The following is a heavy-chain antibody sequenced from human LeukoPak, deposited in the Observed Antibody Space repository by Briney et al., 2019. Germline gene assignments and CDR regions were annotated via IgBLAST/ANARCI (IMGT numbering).Heavy chain of an antibody. V-gene: IGHV3-33*06. CDR2: IWYDGSNK. CDR1: GFTFSSYG. Sequence: GGSLRLSCAASGFTFSSYGMHWVRQAPGKGLEWVAVIWYDGSNKYYADSVKGRFTISRDNSKNTLYLQMNSLRAEDTAVYYCAKALSSMGYSYGSWGQGTLVTVSS. D-gene: IGHD5-18*01. CDR3: AKALSSMGYSYGS. J-gene: IGHJ4*02.